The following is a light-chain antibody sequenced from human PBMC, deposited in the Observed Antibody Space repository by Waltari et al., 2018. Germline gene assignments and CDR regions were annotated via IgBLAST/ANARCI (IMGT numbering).Light chain of an antibody. Sequence: SYDLTQPPSVSASPGQTASIACFGDKLGDKYVSWYQQKPGQAPVLVLYQGTKRPSVIPERFAASNSGNTATLTVSEAQAVDAASYYCQTGDSNTVVFGGGTTLTVL. V-gene: IGLV3-1*01. J-gene: IGLJ2*01. CDR1: KLGDKY. CDR3: QTGDSNTVV. CDR2: QGT.